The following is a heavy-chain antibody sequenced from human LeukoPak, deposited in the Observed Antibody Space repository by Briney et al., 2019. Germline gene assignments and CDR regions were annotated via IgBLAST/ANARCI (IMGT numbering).Heavy chain of an antibody. D-gene: IGHD2-2*01. CDR1: GFTFSDYY. CDR2: ISSSSSYT. V-gene: IGHV3-11*06. CDR3: ARDGIVVPAAIDY. J-gene: IGHJ4*02. Sequence: PGGSLRLPCAASGFTFSDYYMSWIRQAPGKGLEWVSYISSSSSYTNYADSVKGRFTISRDNAKNSLYLQMNSLRAEDTAVYYCARDGIVVPAAIDYWGQGTLVTVSS.